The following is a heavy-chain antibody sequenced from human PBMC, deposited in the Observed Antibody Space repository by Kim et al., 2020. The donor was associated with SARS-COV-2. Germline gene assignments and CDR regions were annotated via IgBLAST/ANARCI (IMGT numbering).Heavy chain of an antibody. CDR2: ISYDGSNK. D-gene: IGHD6-6*01. V-gene: IGHV3-30*18. CDR1: GFTFSSYG. CDR3: GKVFYSSSPGYYYGMDV. J-gene: IGHJ6*01. Sequence: GGSLRLSCAASGFTFSSYGMNWVRQAPGKGLEWVAVISYDGSNKYYADSVKGRFTISRDNSKNSLHLQMNSLRAEDTPVYYCGKVFYSSSPGYYYGMDV.